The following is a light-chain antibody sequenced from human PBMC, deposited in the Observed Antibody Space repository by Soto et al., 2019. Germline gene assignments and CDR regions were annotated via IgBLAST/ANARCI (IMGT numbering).Light chain of an antibody. CDR3: QQRTDRPPWT. CDR2: DAS. V-gene: IGKV3-11*01. CDR1: QSIGLA. J-gene: IGKJ1*01. Sequence: PGTLSLSPGEIATLSCRASQSIGLAIAWYQHKPGQAPRLLIFDASQRATGIPARFRGSGSGTDFTLSISSLEPEDFAVYDCQQRTDRPPWTFGQGTKVDIK.